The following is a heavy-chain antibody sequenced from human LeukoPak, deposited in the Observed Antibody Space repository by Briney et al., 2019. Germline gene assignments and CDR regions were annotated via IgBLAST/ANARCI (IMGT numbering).Heavy chain of an antibody. Sequence: GGSLRLSCAASGFTFSNAWMSWVRQPPGKGLEWVGRIKSKTDSGTTDYAAPVKGRFTISRDDSKNTLYLQMNSLKTEDTAIYYCTKTYYYGSGSLDYWGQGTLVTVSS. D-gene: IGHD3-10*01. J-gene: IGHJ4*02. CDR1: GFTFSNAW. CDR2: IKSKTDSGTT. CDR3: TKTYYYGSGSLDY. V-gene: IGHV3-15*01.